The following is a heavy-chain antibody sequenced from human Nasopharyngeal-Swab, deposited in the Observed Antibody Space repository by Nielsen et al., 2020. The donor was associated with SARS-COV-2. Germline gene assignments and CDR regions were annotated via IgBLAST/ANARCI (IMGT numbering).Heavy chain of an antibody. CDR1: GFTFSSDA. D-gene: IGHD3-22*01. V-gene: IGHV3-30-3*01. Sequence: GGSLRLSCTASGFTFSSDAMHWVRQAPAKGLAWVAVISYVGSNKSYADSVEGRFPISRNNSQNTLYLQMNSLRAEDTAVYYCASTPLDSSGYYYGFDYWGQGTLVTVSS. CDR2: ISYVGSNK. CDR3: ASTPLDSSGYYYGFDY. J-gene: IGHJ4*02.